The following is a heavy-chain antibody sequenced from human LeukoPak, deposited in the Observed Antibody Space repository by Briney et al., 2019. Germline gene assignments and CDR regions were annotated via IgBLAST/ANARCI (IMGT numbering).Heavy chain of an antibody. Sequence: GGSLRLSCAASGFTFSSYSMNWVRQAPGKGLEWVSYISSSSSTIYYADSVKGRFTISRGNAKNSLYLQMNSLRADDTAVYYCARDHHRRHYDSQARDTFDIWGQGTMVPVSS. V-gene: IGHV3-48*01. CDR1: GFTFSSYS. D-gene: IGHD3-22*01. CDR2: ISSSSSTI. CDR3: ARDHHRRHYDSQARDTFDI. J-gene: IGHJ3*02.